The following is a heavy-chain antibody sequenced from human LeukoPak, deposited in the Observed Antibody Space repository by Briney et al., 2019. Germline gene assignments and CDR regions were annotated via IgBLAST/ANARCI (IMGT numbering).Heavy chain of an antibody. CDR1: GGSVGSENSY. J-gene: IGHJ4*02. Sequence: PSETLSLTCTVSGGSVGSENSYWNWIRQPAGKGLEWIGRIYADGSSTYNPSLKSRVTILVDTSKNQFSLRLTSMTAADTAVYYCARGYYYRTWGPGILVTVSS. V-gene: IGHV4-61*02. CDR3: ARGYYYRT. CDR2: IYADGSS. D-gene: IGHD3-10*01.